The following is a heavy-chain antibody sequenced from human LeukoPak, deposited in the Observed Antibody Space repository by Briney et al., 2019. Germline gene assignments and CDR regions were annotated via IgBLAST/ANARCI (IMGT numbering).Heavy chain of an antibody. V-gene: IGHV3-30*18. J-gene: IGHJ4*02. Sequence: GGSLRLSCAASGFTFSSYWMSWVRQAPGKGLEWVAVISYDGSNKYYADSVKGRFTISRDNSKNTLYLQMNSLRAEDTAVYYCAKAPYYYGSGSPFDYWGQGTLVTVSS. CDR3: AKAPYYYGSGSPFDY. CDR1: GFTFSSYW. CDR2: ISYDGSNK. D-gene: IGHD3-10*01.